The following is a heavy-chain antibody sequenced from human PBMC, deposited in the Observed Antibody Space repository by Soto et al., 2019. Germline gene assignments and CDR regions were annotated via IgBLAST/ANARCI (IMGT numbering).Heavy chain of an antibody. V-gene: IGHV4-30-4*01. CDR1: GGSISSGDHY. J-gene: IGHJ4*02. Sequence: SETLSLTCTVSGGSISSGDHYWTWIRQPPGKGLEWIGYIYNSGSTYYNPSLKSRVTISVDTSKNQFSLKLTSVTAADTAVYYCARDKITGLFDYWGQGTLVTVSS. CDR2: IYNSGST. CDR3: ARDKITGLFDY. D-gene: IGHD2-8*02.